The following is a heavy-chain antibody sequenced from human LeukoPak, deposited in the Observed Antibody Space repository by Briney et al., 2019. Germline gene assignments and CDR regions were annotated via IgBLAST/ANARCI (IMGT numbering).Heavy chain of an antibody. CDR1: GFTFSSYA. Sequence: GGSLRLSCAASGFTFSSYAMSWVRQAPGKGLEWVSAISGSGGSTYYADSVKGRFTISRDNSENTLYLQVNSLRAEDTAVYYCARERLSLVNYYGMDVWGQGTTVTVSS. V-gene: IGHV3-23*01. CDR3: ARERLSLVNYYGMDV. CDR2: ISGSGGST. J-gene: IGHJ6*02. D-gene: IGHD2/OR15-2a*01.